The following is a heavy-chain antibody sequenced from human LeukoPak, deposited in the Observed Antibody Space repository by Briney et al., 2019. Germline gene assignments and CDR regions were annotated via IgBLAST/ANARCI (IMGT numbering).Heavy chain of an antibody. CDR1: GFTFSNYW. D-gene: IGHD1-7*01. CDR3: ATAGNYRFDY. V-gene: IGHV3-74*01. CDR2: INPDGSTI. J-gene: IGHJ4*02. Sequence: GGSLRLSCAASGFTFSNYWVHWVRQAPGKGLVWVSRINPDGSTINYANSVKGRFTISRDNAKNTLYLQMNSLRAEDTAVYYCATAGNYRFDYWGQGTLVTVSS.